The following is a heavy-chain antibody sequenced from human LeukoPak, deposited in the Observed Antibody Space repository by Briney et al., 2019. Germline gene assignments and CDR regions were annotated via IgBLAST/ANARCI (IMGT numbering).Heavy chain of an antibody. Sequence: GGSLRLSCAASGFTFSSCATSWVRQAPGKGLEWVSAISGSGGSTYYADSVKGRFTISRDNSKNTLYLQMNSLRAEDTAVYYCAKTPIANYDFWSGYYSGIDYWGQGTLVTVSS. CDR2: ISGSGGST. D-gene: IGHD3-3*01. V-gene: IGHV3-23*01. J-gene: IGHJ4*02. CDR3: AKTPIANYDFWSGYYSGIDY. CDR1: GFTFSSCA.